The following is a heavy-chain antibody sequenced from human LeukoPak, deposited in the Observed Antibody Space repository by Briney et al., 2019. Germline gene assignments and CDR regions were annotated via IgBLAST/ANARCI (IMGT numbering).Heavy chain of an antibody. CDR2: INPNSGGT. Sequence: ASVKVSCKASGYTFTGYYMHWVRQAPGQGLEWMGWINPNSGGTNYAQKFQGRVTMTRDTSISTAYMELSRLRSDDTAVYYCARDLDSSGYYSTYWGQGTLVTVSS. V-gene: IGHV1-2*02. D-gene: IGHD3-22*01. J-gene: IGHJ4*02. CDR3: ARDLDSSGYYSTY. CDR1: GYTFTGYY.